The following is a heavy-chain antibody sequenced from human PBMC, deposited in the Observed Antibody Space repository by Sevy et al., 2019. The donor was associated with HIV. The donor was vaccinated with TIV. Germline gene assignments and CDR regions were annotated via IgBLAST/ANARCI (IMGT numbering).Heavy chain of an antibody. CDR1: GFTFSSYD. V-gene: IGHV3-23*01. D-gene: IGHD3-22*01. CDR2: ISGSGGST. J-gene: IGHJ3*02. CDR3: AKDYDSSGYYLAGDAFDI. Sequence: GGSLRLSCAASGFTFSSYDMSWVRQAPGKGLEWVSAISGSGGSTYYADSVKGRFTISRDNSKNTLYLQMNSLRAEDTAVYYCAKDYDSSGYYLAGDAFDIWGQGTMVTVSS.